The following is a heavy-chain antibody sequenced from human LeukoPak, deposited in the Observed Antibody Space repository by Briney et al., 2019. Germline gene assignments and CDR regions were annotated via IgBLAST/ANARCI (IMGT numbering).Heavy chain of an antibody. CDR1: GYSFTSYW. J-gene: IGHJ4*02. D-gene: IGHD2-2*01. Sequence: GESLKISCKGSGYSFTSYWIGWVRQMPGKGLEWMGIIYPGDSDTRDSPSFQGQVTISADKSIRTAYLQWSSLKASDTAMYYCARPSGVPAASWYFDYWGQGTLVTVSS. CDR3: ARPSGVPAASWYFDY. V-gene: IGHV5-51*01. CDR2: IYPGDSDT.